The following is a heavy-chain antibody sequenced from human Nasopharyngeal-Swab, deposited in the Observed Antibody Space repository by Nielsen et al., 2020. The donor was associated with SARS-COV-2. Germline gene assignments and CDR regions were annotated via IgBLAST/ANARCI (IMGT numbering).Heavy chain of an antibody. CDR2: ISYDGSTK. CDR3: ARDRGIVGATMGSY. Sequence: GESLKISCAASGFTFSSYGMHWVRQAPGKGLEWVAVISYDGSTKYYADSVKGRFTISRDNSKNTLYLQMNSLRAEDTAVYYCARDRGIVGATMGSYWGQGTLVTVSS. CDR1: GFTFSSYG. J-gene: IGHJ4*02. V-gene: IGHV3-30*03. D-gene: IGHD1-26*01.